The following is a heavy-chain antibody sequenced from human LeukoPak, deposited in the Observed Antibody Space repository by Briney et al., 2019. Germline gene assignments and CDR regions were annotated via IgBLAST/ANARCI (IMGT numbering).Heavy chain of an antibody. CDR2: ISSSSSYI. Sequence: GGSLRLSCAASGFTFSSYSMNWVRQAPGKGLEWVSSISSSSSYIYYADSVKGRFTISRDNAKNSLYLQMNSLRAEDTAVYYCARSSTTALAFDIWGQGTMVTVSS. CDR1: GFTFSSYS. V-gene: IGHV3-21*01. CDR3: ARSSTTALAFDI. D-gene: IGHD4-17*01. J-gene: IGHJ3*02.